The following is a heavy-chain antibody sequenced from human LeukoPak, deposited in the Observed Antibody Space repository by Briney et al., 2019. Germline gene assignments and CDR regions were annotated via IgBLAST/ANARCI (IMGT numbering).Heavy chain of an antibody. CDR2: IIPIFHTT. V-gene: IGHV1-69*13. CDR3: ARGRESDALDI. D-gene: IGHD1-26*01. J-gene: IGHJ3*02. CDR1: GGTFSNYA. Sequence: ASVKVSCKASGGTFSNYAVSWVRQAPGQGLEGMGWIIPIFHTTNYAQKFQGRVTITADDSTSAAYMELSSLRSEDTAVYYCARGRESDALDIWGHGTMVTVSS.